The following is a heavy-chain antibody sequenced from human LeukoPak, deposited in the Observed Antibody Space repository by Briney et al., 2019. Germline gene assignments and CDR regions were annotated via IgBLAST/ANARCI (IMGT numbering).Heavy chain of an antibody. CDR1: GFTFSSYS. CDR2: ISSSSSYI. Sequence: PGGSLRLSCAASGFTFSSYSMNWVRQAPGKGLEWVSSISSSSSYIYYADSVKGRFTISRDNAKNSLYLQMNSLRAEDTAVYYCASDYSNYAGVFDYWGQGTLVTVSS. J-gene: IGHJ4*02. D-gene: IGHD4-11*01. CDR3: ASDYSNYAGVFDY. V-gene: IGHV3-21*01.